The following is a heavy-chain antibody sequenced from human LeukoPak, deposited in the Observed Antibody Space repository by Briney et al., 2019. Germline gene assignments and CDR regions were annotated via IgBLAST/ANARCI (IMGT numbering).Heavy chain of an antibody. V-gene: IGHV3-20*04. D-gene: IGHD2-2*01. J-gene: IGHJ6*03. CDR3: ARDDGSVVVPAALGTPKYYYYMDV. CDR2: INWNGGST. Sequence: GGSLRLSCAASGFTFDDYGMSWVRQAPGKGLEWVSGINWNGGSTGYADSVKGRFTISRDNAKNSLYLQMNSLRAEDTALYYCARDDGSVVVPAALGTPKYYYYMDVWGKGTTVTVSS. CDR1: GFTFDDYG.